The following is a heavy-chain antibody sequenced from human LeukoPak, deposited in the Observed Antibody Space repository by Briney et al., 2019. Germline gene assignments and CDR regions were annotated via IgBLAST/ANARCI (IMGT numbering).Heavy chain of an antibody. V-gene: IGHV7-4-1*02. D-gene: IGHD3-22*01. CDR2: SNTNTGNP. Sequence: GASVKVSCKASGYTFTNYAMNWVRQAPGQGLEWMGWSNTNTGNPTYAQGFTGRVVFSLDTSVSTAYLQISSLKAEDTAVYYCARDPNHYYDSSGYYGDYWGQGTLVTVSS. J-gene: IGHJ4*02. CDR3: ARDPNHYYDSSGYYGDY. CDR1: GYTFTNYA.